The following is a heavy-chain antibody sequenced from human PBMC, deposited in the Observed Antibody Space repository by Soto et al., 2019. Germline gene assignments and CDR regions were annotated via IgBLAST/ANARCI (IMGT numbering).Heavy chain of an antibody. CDR3: ARGVENIAVVLAVFGHYGMDV. CDR2: IDAGNGNT. D-gene: IGHD2-2*01. Sequence: ASVKVSCKASGYSFTSYAIYWVLQAPGQRLEWMGWIDAGNGNTKYSQKLQGRVTFTGDTSASTAHMELSSLRSEDTAVYFCARGVENIAVVLAVFGHYGMDVWG. J-gene: IGHJ6*02. CDR1: GYSFTSYA. V-gene: IGHV1-3*01.